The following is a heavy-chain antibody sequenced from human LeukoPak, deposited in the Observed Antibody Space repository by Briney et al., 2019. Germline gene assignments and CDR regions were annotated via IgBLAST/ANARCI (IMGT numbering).Heavy chain of an antibody. CDR3: ARAKDSIRYFDWLSPVLDY. J-gene: IGHJ4*02. V-gene: IGHV3-64*01. Sequence: GGSLRLSCAASGFTFSSYAMHWVRQAPGKVLEYVSAISSNGGSTYYANSVKGRFTISRDNSKNTLYLQMGSLRADDMAVYYCARAKDSIRYFDWLSPVLDYWGQGTLVTVSS. CDR1: GFTFSSYA. D-gene: IGHD3-9*01. CDR2: ISSNGGST.